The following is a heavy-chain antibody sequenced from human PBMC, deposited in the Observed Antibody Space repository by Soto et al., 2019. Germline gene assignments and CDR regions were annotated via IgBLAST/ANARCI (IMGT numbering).Heavy chain of an antibody. Sequence: GGSLRLSCAASGFTFSSYAMHWVRQAPGKGLEWVAIISYDGTNKYYADSVKGRFTISRDNSKNTLYLEMNSLRAEDTAVYYCARDPTTMVRGVIDYWGHGTLVTVSS. V-gene: IGHV3-30-3*01. CDR1: GFTFSSYA. D-gene: IGHD3-10*01. CDR2: ISYDGTNK. J-gene: IGHJ4*01. CDR3: ARDPTTMVRGVIDY.